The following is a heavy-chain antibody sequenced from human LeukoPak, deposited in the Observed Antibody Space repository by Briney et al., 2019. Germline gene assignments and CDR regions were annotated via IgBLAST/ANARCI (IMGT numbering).Heavy chain of an antibody. D-gene: IGHD6-13*01. CDR2: IYSSGSA. Sequence: SETLSLTCTVSGGAISSYYWSWIRQPAGKGLEWIGRIYSSGSANYNTSLKSRVTMSVDTSKNQFSLKLSSVTAADTAVYYCARDNEAAARAYDYWGQGTLVTVSS. CDR1: GGAISSYY. J-gene: IGHJ4*02. CDR3: ARDNEAAARAYDY. V-gene: IGHV4-4*07.